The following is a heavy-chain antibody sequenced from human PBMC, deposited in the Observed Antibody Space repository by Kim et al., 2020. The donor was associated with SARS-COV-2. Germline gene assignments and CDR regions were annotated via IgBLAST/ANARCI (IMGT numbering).Heavy chain of an antibody. J-gene: IGHJ5*01. CDR1: GYTFTSNA. CDR3: ARSVYSIYDFGSGFTHNWF. Sequence: ASVKVSCKASGYTFTSNAITWVRQAPGQGLEWIGWIRPSSGDTNYGQSLQGRVTMTSDTSTNTVYMEVRSLTSADTAVYYCARSVYSIYDFGSGFTHNWF. CDR2: IRPSSGDT. D-gene: IGHD3-3*01. V-gene: IGHV1-18*04.